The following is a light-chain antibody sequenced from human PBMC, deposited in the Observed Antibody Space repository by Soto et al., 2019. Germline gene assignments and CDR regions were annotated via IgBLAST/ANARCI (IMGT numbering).Light chain of an antibody. Sequence: QSALTQPASVSGSPGQSITISCTGTTSDVGASNYVSWYQHHPGKAPKLIIYEVSNRPSGVSNRFSGSKSGNTASLTISGLQAEDEADYYCCSFAVGSTLVFGGGTQLTVL. V-gene: IGLV2-23*02. CDR3: CSFAVGSTLV. J-gene: IGLJ2*01. CDR1: TSDVGASNY. CDR2: EVS.